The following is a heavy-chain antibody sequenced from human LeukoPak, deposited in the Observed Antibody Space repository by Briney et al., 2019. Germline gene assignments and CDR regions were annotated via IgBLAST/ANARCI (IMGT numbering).Heavy chain of an antibody. CDR1: GFTFSSHA. CDR2: ISISGDIT. D-gene: IGHD4/OR15-4a*01. J-gene: IGHJ4*02. Sequence: GGSLRLSCAVSGFTFSSHAMTRVRQAPGKGLEWVSGISISGDITYYADSVQGRFIIFRDNSKNTVYLQMNSLRVEDTAVYYCANEEVPNDYWGQGTLVTVSS. V-gene: IGHV3-23*01. CDR3: ANEEVPNDY.